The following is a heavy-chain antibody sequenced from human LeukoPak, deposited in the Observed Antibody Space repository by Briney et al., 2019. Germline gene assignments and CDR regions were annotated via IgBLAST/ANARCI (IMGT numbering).Heavy chain of an antibody. CDR3: ARGHCTNGECYTLDY. V-gene: IGHV1-69*04. J-gene: IGHJ4*02. CDR2: IIPILGIA. Sequence: ASVKVSCKASGGTFSSYAISWVRQAPGQGLEWMGRIIPILGIANYAQKFQGRVTITADRSTSTAYMELSSLRSEDTAVYYCARGHCTNGECYTLDYWGQGTLVTVSS. D-gene: IGHD2-8*01. CDR1: GGTFSSYA.